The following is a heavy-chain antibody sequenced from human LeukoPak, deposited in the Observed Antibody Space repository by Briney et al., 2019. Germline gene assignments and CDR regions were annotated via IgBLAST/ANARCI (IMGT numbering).Heavy chain of an antibody. CDR1: SGSFNGYY. D-gene: IGHD2-21*02. V-gene: IGHV4-34*01. J-gene: IGHJ4*02. Sequence: KTSETLSLTCGVFSGSFNGYYWSWVRQAPGRGLEWIGEINHSGSTNYNPSLTGRLTLSMDTSKSQFSLKLSSVTAADTAVYYCARTYCGGDCYHFDYWGQGTLVTVSS. CDR2: INHSGST. CDR3: ARTYCGGDCYHFDY.